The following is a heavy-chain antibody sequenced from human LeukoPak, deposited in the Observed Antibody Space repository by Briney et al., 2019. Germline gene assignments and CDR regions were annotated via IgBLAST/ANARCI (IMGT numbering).Heavy chain of an antibody. Sequence: PSETLSLTCTVSGGSISSYYWSWIRQPPGKGLEWIGYISYSGSTNYDPSLKSRVTISVGTSKNQFSLKLSSVTAADTAVYYCAREYAEYDFWSGYYYRFRGLWNWFDPWGQGTLVTVSS. CDR3: AREYAEYDFWSGYYYRFRGLWNWFDP. CDR1: GGSISSYY. D-gene: IGHD3-3*01. J-gene: IGHJ5*02. CDR2: ISYSGST. V-gene: IGHV4-59*12.